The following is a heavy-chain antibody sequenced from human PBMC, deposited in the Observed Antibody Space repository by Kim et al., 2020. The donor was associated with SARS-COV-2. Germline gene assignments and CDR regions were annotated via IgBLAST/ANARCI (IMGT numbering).Heavy chain of an antibody. CDR1: GYIFSNYD. D-gene: IGHD3-10*01. CDR2: INAYHGNT. Sequence: ASVKVSCKASGYIFSNYDITWVRQAPGQGLEWMGWINAYHGNTNYAQNLQGRVTMTTDTSTSTAYMELRSLRSDDTAVYYCARADYGSVNCLGYWGQGTLVTVSS. V-gene: IGHV1-18*01. CDR3: ARADYGSVNCLGY. J-gene: IGHJ4*02.